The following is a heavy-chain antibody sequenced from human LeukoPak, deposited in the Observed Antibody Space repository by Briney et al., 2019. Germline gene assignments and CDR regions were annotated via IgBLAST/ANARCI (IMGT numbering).Heavy chain of an antibody. J-gene: IGHJ4*02. V-gene: IGHV3-11*01. CDR3: ARDITIFGVAFDY. CDR2: ISSSGSTI. D-gene: IGHD3-3*01. Sequence: NPGGSLRLSCAASGFTFSDYYMSWIRQAPGKGLEWVSYISSSGSTIYYADSVKGRFTISRDNAKNSLYLQMNSLRAEDTAVYYCARDITIFGVAFDYWGQGTLVTVSS. CDR1: GFTFSDYY.